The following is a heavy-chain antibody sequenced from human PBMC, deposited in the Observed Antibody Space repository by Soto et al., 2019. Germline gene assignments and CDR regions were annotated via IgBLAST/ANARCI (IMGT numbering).Heavy chain of an antibody. CDR1: GGTFSSYA. CDR2: IIPIFGTA. CDR3: ARHPGGRGYYYGMDV. J-gene: IGHJ6*02. V-gene: IGHV1-69*12. Sequence: QVQLVQSGAEVKKPGSSVKVSCKASGGTFSSYAISWVRQAPGQGLEWMGGIIPIFGTANYAQKFQGRVTITAGEATSAAYMELGSLRSEDTAVYYCARHPGGRGYYYGMDVWGQGTTVTVSS. D-gene: IGHD2-15*01.